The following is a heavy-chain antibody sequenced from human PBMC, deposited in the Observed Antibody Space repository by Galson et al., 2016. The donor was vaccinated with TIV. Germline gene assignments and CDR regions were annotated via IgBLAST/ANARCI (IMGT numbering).Heavy chain of an antibody. CDR1: GDSVSSNSA. CDR2: TYYRSKWYN. CDR3: ARDRTLPGYYYNGMDV. J-gene: IGHJ6*02. Sequence: CAISGDSVSSNSAWDWIRQSPSRGPEWLGRTYYRSKWYNDYALSVKSRITINPDTSKNQFSLQLNSMTPEDTAVYYCARDRTLPGYYYNGMDVWGRGTQVTVS. V-gene: IGHV6-1*01. D-gene: IGHD1/OR15-1a*01.